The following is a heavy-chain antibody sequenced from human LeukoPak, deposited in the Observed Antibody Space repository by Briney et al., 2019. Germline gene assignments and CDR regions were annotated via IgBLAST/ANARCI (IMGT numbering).Heavy chain of an antibody. CDR2: INHSGST. CDR3: ARAGTYDSLIS. Sequence: SETLSLTCAVYGGSFSGYYWSWLRQPPGKGLEWIGEINHSGSTNYNPSLKSRVTISVDTSKNQYSLKVSSVTAADTAVYYCARAGTYDSLISWGQGTLVTVSS. D-gene: IGHD3-22*01. CDR1: GGSFSGYY. J-gene: IGHJ5*02. V-gene: IGHV4-34*01.